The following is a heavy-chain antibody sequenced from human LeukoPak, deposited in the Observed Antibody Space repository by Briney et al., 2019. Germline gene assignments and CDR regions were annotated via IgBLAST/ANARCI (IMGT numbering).Heavy chain of an antibody. D-gene: IGHD6-6*01. CDR2: INPSGGST. CDR3: ARQGGRSSSSFLGFGMDV. J-gene: IGHJ6*02. Sequence: ASVKVSCKASGYTFTSYYMHWVRQAPGQGLEWMGIINPSGGSTSYAQKFQGRVTMTRDTSTSTVYMELSSLRSEDTAVYYCARQGGRSSSSFLGFGMDVWGQGTTVTVSS. CDR1: GYTFTSYY. V-gene: IGHV1-46*01.